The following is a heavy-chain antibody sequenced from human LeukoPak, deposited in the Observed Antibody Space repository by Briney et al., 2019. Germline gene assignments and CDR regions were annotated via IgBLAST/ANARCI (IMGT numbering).Heavy chain of an antibody. V-gene: IGHV4-30-4*01. CDR2: VYYTGSA. J-gene: IGHJ4*02. Sequence: PSETLSLTCTVSGGSIRSGDHYWTWIRQPPGKGPEWVGYVYYTGSAYYSPSLRSRVIISLDTSKNHFSLSLGSVTAADTAVYYCARESFRGLDQKYYFDSWGQGTLVTVSS. CDR1: GGSIRSGDHY. CDR3: ARESFRGLDQKYYFDS. D-gene: IGHD2-2*03.